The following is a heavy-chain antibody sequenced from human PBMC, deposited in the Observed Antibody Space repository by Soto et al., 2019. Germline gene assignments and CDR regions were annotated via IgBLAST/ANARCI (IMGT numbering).Heavy chain of an antibody. J-gene: IGHJ5*02. Sequence: VQLLESGGGLVQPGGSLRLSCTASGFNFGNYAMGWARQAPGKGLEWLSSLAVPYTGAQTYYADSVAGRLTVSRDDSTTTLYLELTSLRAEDTAVYYCAKDWGRIAVARWTAWGPGTLVTVSS. CDR3: AKDWGRIAVARWTA. CDR1: GFNFGNYA. D-gene: IGHD6-19*01. CDR2: VPYTGAQT. V-gene: IGHV3-23*01.